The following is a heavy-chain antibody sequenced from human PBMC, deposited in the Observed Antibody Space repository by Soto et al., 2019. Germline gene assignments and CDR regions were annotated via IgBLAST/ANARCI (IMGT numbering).Heavy chain of an antibody. D-gene: IGHD3-10*02. Sequence: PSETLSLTCSVSGGSFNSGGFYWSWIRQPPGKGLELIGHIYFSGSTNHNPSLKSRVTIALDTSKNQFSLKLSSVTAADTAVYYCARYVSWGYFDYWGQGSLVTVSS. V-gene: IGHV4-61*08. J-gene: IGHJ4*02. CDR2: IYFSGST. CDR3: ARYVSWGYFDY. CDR1: GGSFNSGGFY.